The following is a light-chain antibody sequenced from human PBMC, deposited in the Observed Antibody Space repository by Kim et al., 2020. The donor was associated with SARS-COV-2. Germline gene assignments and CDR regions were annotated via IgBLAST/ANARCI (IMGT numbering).Light chain of an antibody. CDR3: KQYETYWT. CDR2: QAS. CDR1: QSVDGW. J-gene: IGKJ1*01. V-gene: IGKV1-5*03. Sequence: DIQMNQSPSTLSAFVGDRVTMTCRASQSVDGWLAWYQQKPGKAPRLLIYQASKLASGVPSRFSGSGSGTDFTLTVSNLQSDDSAVYYCKQYETYWTFGPGTQVDIK.